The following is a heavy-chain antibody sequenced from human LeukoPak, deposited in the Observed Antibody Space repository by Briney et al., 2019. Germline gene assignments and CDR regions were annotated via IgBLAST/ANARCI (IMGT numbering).Heavy chain of an antibody. D-gene: IGHD6-19*01. CDR2: ISWNSGSI. CDR3: AKAGYSSGWDYWYFDL. Sequence: PGGSLRLSCAASGFTFDDYAMHWVRQAPGKGLEWVSGISWNSGSIGYADSVKGRFTISRDNAKNSLYLQMNSLRAEDTALYYCAKAGYSSGWDYWYFDLWGRGTPVTVSS. CDR1: GFTFDDYA. V-gene: IGHV3-9*01. J-gene: IGHJ2*01.